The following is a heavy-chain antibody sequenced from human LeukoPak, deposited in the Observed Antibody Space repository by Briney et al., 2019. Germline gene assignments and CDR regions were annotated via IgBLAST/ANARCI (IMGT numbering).Heavy chain of an antibody. CDR1: GFTFSSYA. CDR2: ISGSGGST. CDR3: AKDYDFWSGYELAWDY. Sequence: GGSLRLSCAASGFTFSSYAMSWVRQAPGKGLEWVSAISGSGGSTYYADSVKGRFTISRDNSKNTLYLQMNSLRAEDTAVYYCAKDYDFWSGYELAWDYWGQGTLVTVSS. D-gene: IGHD3-3*01. V-gene: IGHV3-23*01. J-gene: IGHJ4*02.